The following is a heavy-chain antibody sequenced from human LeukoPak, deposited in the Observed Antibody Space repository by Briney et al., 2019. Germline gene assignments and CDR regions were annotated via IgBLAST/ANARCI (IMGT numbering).Heavy chain of an antibody. CDR2: IYTSGST. J-gene: IGHJ3*02. D-gene: IGHD3-10*01. CDR3: ARDYLGYGSGKWDDAFDI. Sequence: SETLSLTCTVSGGSISSGSYYWSWIRQPAGKGLEWLGRIYTSGSTNYNPSLKSRVTMSVDTSKNQFSLKLSSVTAADTAVYYCARDYLGYGSGKWDDAFDIWGQGTMVTVSS. V-gene: IGHV4-61*02. CDR1: GGSISSGSYY.